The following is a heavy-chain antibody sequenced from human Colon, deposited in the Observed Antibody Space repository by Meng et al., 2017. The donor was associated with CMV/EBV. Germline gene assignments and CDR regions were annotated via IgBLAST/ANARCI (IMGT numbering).Heavy chain of an antibody. CDR2: ISGGGTST. CDR3: AREPEWEPYPDY. D-gene: IGHD1-26*01. Sequence: GGSLRLSCAASGFTFSVFAMHWVRQAPGKGLEWVSAISGGGTSTYYADSVKGRFTISRDNSNNTLFLQLSSLRADDTALYYCAREPEWEPYPDYWGQGTLVTVSS. CDR1: GFTFSVFA. J-gene: IGHJ4*02. V-gene: IGHV3-23*01.